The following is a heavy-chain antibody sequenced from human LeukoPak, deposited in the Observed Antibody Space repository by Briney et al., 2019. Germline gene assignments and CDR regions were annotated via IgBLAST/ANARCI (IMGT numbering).Heavy chain of an antibody. D-gene: IGHD3-22*01. CDR3: ARDQYYYDSSGYYYGRGGYFDY. Sequence: GASVNVSCTASGGTFSSYAISWVRQAPGQGLEWMGGIIPIFGTANYAQKFQGRVTITADESTSTAYMELSSLRSEDTAVYYCARDQYYYDSSGYYYGRGGYFDYWGQGTLVTVSS. CDR2: IIPIFGTA. CDR1: GGTFSSYA. V-gene: IGHV1-69*13. J-gene: IGHJ4*02.